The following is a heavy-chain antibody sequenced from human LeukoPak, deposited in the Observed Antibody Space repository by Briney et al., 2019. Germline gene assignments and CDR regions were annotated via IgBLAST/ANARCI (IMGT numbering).Heavy chain of an antibody. Sequence: SGTLSLTCAVSGGSISSDNWWNWVRQPPGKGLEWIGEIYHSGSTNYNPSLKSRVTISVDKSKNHFSLKLSSVTAADTAVYFCARVSSGWHFDYWGQGTLVTVSS. D-gene: IGHD6-19*01. CDR1: GGSISSDNW. CDR2: IYHSGST. J-gene: IGHJ4*02. V-gene: IGHV4-4*02. CDR3: ARVSSGWHFDY.